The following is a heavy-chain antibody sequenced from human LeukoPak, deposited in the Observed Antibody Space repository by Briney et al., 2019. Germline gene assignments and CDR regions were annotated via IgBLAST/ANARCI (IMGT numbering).Heavy chain of an antibody. CDR1: GFTFGDYA. J-gene: IGHJ4*02. CDR2: ISEDGGTT. V-gene: IGHV3-43*02. Sequence: QTGGSLRLSCAASGFTFGDYAMHWVRQAPGKGLEWVSLISEDGGTTYYADSVKGRFTISRDSSKNSLYLQMNSLRTEDTALYYCAKVLRGYCSGGSCYGYDFDYWGQGTLVTVSS. CDR3: AKVLRGYCSGGSCYGYDFDY. D-gene: IGHD2-15*01.